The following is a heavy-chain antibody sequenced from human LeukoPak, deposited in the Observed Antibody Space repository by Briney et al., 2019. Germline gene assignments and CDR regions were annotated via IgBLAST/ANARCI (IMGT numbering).Heavy chain of an antibody. CDR3: AREVRRGSSSWDMIYYYYYMDV. J-gene: IGHJ6*03. CDR2: INPNSGGT. D-gene: IGHD6-13*01. CDR1: GYTFTGYY. Sequence: ASVKVSCKASGYTFTGYYMHWVRQAPGQGLEWMGWINPNSGGTNYAQKFQGRVTMTRDTSISTAYMELSRLRSDDTAVYYCAREVRRGSSSWDMIYYYYYMDVWGKGTTVTVSS. V-gene: IGHV1-2*02.